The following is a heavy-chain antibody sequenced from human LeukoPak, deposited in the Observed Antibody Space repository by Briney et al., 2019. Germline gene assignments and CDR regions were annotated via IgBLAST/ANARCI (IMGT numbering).Heavy chain of an antibody. J-gene: IGHJ4*02. CDR1: GVTFSNYA. D-gene: IGHD6-19*01. Sequence: GGALRLSCAASGVTFSNYAIRWVREAPGEGLGRGSGISGSGDSTYYADSVKGRFTISRDNSKNTLYLQMNSLRAEDTAVYYCARRSGIAVAGAFDYWGQGTLVTVSS. CDR2: ISGSGDST. V-gene: IGHV3-23*01. CDR3: ARRSGIAVAGAFDY.